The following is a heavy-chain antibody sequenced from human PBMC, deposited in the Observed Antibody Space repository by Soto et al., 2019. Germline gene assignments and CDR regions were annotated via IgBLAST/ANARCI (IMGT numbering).Heavy chain of an antibody. CDR1: GFTFSTHV. CDR3: ARDPIPGAPDYIDY. CDR2: ASPTEAIK. J-gene: IGHJ4*02. D-gene: IGHD2-2*01. V-gene: IGHV3-30-3*01. Sequence: QVHLVESGGGVVQPGRSLRLSCVASGFTFSTHVLHWVRQAPGKGLEWVAVASPTEAIKIYADSVKGRFTISRDNSRSTLYLQMNSLRPEDTAIYYCARDPIPGAPDYIDYWGQGTLVTVSS.